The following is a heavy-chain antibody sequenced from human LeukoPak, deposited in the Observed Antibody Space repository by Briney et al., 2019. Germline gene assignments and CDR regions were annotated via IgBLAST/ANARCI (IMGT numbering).Heavy chain of an antibody. CDR1: GFTVSSNY. Sequence: GGSLRLSCAASGFTVSSNYMGWVRQAPEKGLEWVSVIYSGGDTYYADSVKGRFTISRDNSKNTLYLQMNSLRAEDTAVYYCARETGTYYFDYWGQGTLVTVSS. D-gene: IGHD1-1*01. V-gene: IGHV3-53*01. CDR3: ARETGTYYFDY. CDR2: IYSGGDT. J-gene: IGHJ4*02.